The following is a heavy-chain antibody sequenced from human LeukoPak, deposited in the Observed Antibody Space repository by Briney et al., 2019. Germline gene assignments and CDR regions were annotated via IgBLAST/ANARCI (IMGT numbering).Heavy chain of an antibody. CDR2: ISESGVIT. J-gene: IGHJ5*02. V-gene: IGHV3-23*01. D-gene: IGHD5-12*01. Sequence: GGSLRLSCAASGFTFSSYALSWVRQAPGKGLEWISIISESGVITYYADSVKGRFNISRDNSKNTLYLQMNSLRAEDTAVYYCARHGYSGYDYGRWWFDPWGQGTLVAVSS. CDR3: ARHGYSGYDYGRWWFDP. CDR1: GFTFSSYA.